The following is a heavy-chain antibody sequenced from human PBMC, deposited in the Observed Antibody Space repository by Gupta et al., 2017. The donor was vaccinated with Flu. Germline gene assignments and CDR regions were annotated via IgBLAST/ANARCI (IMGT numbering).Heavy chain of an antibody. CDR3: ARAYYDSSGYLPGYFDY. CDR2: IYYSGST. CDR1: GGSISSYS. Sequence: QVQLQESGPGLVKPSETLSLTCTVSGGSISSYSWRWLRQPPGKGLEWIGYIYYSGSTNYNPSLKSRVTISVDTSKNQFSLKLSSVTAADTAVYYCARAYYDSSGYLPGYFDYWGQGTLVTVSS. D-gene: IGHD3-22*01. J-gene: IGHJ4*02. V-gene: IGHV4-59*01.